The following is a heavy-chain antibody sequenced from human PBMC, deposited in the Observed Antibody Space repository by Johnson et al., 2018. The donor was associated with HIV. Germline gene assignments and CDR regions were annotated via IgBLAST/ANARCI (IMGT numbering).Heavy chain of an antibody. CDR1: GFTVRSNY. V-gene: IGHV3-66*03. D-gene: IGHD1-26*01. Sequence: VQLVESGGGLIQPGGSLRLSCEASGFTVRSNYISWVRQAPGKGLEWVSVIYSGGDTYYADSMRGRLTISRDNSKNTLYLQMNSLRAEDTAVYYCARDAPDSGSYHAFDIWGQGTMVTVSS. CDR3: ARDAPDSGSYHAFDI. J-gene: IGHJ3*02. CDR2: IYSGGDT.